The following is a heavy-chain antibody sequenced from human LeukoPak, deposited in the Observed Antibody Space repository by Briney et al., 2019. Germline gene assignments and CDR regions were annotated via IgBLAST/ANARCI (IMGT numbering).Heavy chain of an antibody. V-gene: IGHV3-30*02. CDR3: AKDKHMLFRDGVYYFDY. CDR2: IQYDGSKK. D-gene: IGHD2-21*01. Sequence: GGSLRLSCVASGFTFSSNGMHWVRQAPGKGLEWVTFIQYDGSKKYYADSVKGRFTISRDNSKNTLYLEMNSLRAEDTAVYYCAKDKHMLFRDGVYYFDYWGQGTLVTVSS. CDR1: GFTFSSNG. J-gene: IGHJ4*02.